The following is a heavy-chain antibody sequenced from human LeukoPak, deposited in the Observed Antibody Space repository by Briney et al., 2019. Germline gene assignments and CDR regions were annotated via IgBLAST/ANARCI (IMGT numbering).Heavy chain of an antibody. CDR3: ARAPYSSGPRRGQRGNWFDR. CDR1: GYTFTSYD. V-gene: IGHV1-8*01. D-gene: IGHD6-19*01. J-gene: IGHJ5*02. Sequence: GASVKVSCKASGYTFTSYDINWVRQATGQGLEWMGWMNPNSGNTGYAQKFQGRVTMTRNTSISTAYMELSSLRSEDTAVYYCARAPYSSGPRRGQRGNWFDRWGQGTLVTVSS. CDR2: MNPNSGNT.